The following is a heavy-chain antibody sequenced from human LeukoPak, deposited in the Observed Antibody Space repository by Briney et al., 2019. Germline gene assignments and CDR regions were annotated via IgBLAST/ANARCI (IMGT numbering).Heavy chain of an antibody. CDR2: IYYTGST. Sequence: SETLSPTCTVSGGSISSSSYYWGWIRQPPGKGLEWIGTIYYTGSTYYNPSLKSRVTISLDTSKNQFSLKLSSVTAADTAVYYCARGYCTNAVCSLGPTQAWGQGTLVTVSS. CDR3: ARGYCTNAVCSLGPTQA. D-gene: IGHD2-8*01. V-gene: IGHV4-39*07. J-gene: IGHJ4*02. CDR1: GGSISSSSYY.